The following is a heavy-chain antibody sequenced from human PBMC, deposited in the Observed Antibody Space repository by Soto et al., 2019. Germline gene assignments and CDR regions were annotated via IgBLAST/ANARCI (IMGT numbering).Heavy chain of an antibody. CDR3: AKSRLVTYYYDSSCYSFDY. D-gene: IGHD3-22*01. CDR2: ISGSGGST. CDR1: GFTFSSYA. V-gene: IGHV3-23*01. J-gene: IGHJ4*02. Sequence: LGLSCAASGFTFSSYAMSWVRQAPGKGLEWVSAISGSGGSTYYADSVKGRFTISRDNSKNTLYLQMNSLRAEDTAVYYCAKSRLVTYYYDSSCYSFDYWGQGPLVTGSS.